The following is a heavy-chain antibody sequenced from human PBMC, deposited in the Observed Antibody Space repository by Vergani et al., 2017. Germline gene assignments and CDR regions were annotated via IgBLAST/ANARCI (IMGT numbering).Heavy chain of an antibody. V-gene: IGHV4-30-4*08. Sequence: QVQLQESGPGLVKPSQTLSLTCTVSGGSISSGDYYWSWIRQPPGKGLEWIGYIYYSGSTYYNPSLKSRVTISVDTSKNQFSLKLTSVTAVDTALYYCARHVGYGDSNFPGDWFDPWGQGTLVTVSS. D-gene: IGHD4-17*01. CDR2: IYYSGST. J-gene: IGHJ5*02. CDR3: ARHVGYGDSNFPGDWFDP. CDR1: GGSISSGDYY.